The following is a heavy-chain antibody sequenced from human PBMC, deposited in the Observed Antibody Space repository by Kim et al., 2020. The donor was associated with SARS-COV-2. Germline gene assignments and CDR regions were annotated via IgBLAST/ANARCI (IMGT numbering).Heavy chain of an antibody. D-gene: IGHD4-17*01. CDR2: INHSGST. J-gene: IGHJ4*02. CDR3: ARYGDYAGLDY. V-gene: IGHV4-34*01. CDR1: GGSFSGYY. Sequence: SETLSLTCAVYGGSFSGYYWSWIRQPPGKGLEWIGEINHSGSTNYNPSLKSRVTISVDTSKNQFSLKLSSVTAADTAVYYCARYGDYAGLDYWGQGTLVTVSS.